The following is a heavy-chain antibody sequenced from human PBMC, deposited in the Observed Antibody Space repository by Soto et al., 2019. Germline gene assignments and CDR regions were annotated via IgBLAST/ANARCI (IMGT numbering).Heavy chain of an antibody. CDR3: TTDICGSRGLDY. Sequence: EVQLVESGGGLVKPGGSLRLSCAASGFTFSNAWINWVRQAPGKGLEWVGRIKTKTDGRTTDYPAPVKGRFTISRDDSQPTLYLQITSLRSEDTAIYYCTTDICGSRGLDYWGQGTLVTVSS. D-gene: IGHD5-12*01. J-gene: IGHJ4*02. CDR2: IKTKTDGRTT. CDR1: GFTFSNAW. V-gene: IGHV3-15*07.